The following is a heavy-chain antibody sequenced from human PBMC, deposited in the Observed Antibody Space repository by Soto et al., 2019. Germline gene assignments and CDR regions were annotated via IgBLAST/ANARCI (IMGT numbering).Heavy chain of an antibody. CDR1: GFTFSSYA. Sequence: QVQLVESGGGVVQPGRSLRLSCAASGFTFSSYAMHWVRQAPGKGLEWVAVISYDGSNKYYADSVKGRFTISRDNSKNTLYLQMNSLRAEDTAVYYCAKAMSVTTEGYFDYWGQGTLVTVSS. J-gene: IGHJ4*02. V-gene: IGHV3-30*04. CDR3: AKAMSVTTEGYFDY. CDR2: ISYDGSNK. D-gene: IGHD4-4*01.